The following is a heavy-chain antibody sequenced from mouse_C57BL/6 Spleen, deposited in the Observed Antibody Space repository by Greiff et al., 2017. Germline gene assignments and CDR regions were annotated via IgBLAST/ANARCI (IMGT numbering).Heavy chain of an antibody. CDR1: GFTFSSYG. D-gene: IGHD2-5*01. Sequence: EVKLVESGGDLVKPGGSLTLSCAASGFTFSSYGMSWVRQTPDKRLEWVATISSGGSYTYYPDSVKGRFTISRDNAKNTLYLQMSSLKSKDTAMYYCARRGANSNHFDYWGQGTTLTVSS. J-gene: IGHJ2*01. V-gene: IGHV5-6*01. CDR2: ISSGGSYT. CDR3: ARRGANSNHFDY.